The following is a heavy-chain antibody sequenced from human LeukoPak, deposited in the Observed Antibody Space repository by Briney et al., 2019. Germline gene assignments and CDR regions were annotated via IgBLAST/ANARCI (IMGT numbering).Heavy chain of an antibody. CDR1: GFTVSSNY. D-gene: IGHD6-19*01. V-gene: IGHV3-66*01. CDR2: IYSGGST. CDR3: AKAFGGSGWYGDY. J-gene: IGHJ4*02. Sequence: PGGSLRLSCAASGFTVSSNYMSWVRQAPGKGLEWVSVIYSGGSTYYADSVKGRFTISRDNSKNTLYLQMNSLRAEDTAVYYCAKAFGGSGWYGDYWGQGTLVTVSS.